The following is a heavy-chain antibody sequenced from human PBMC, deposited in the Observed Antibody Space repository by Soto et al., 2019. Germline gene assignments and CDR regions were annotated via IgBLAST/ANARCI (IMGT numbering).Heavy chain of an antibody. CDR3: AKNGLDNSPSAIDS. V-gene: IGHV3-23*01. J-gene: IGHJ4*02. Sequence: EVQLLESGGGLAQPGGSLRLSCAASGFTFRNNVLSWVRQAPGKGLDWVSGITGSGRDTYYADSVKGRFTISRDNSKNMVFLQVNSLRAEDTALYYCAKNGLDNSPSAIDSCGPGTLVTVSS. D-gene: IGHD2-8*01. CDR2: ITGSGRDT. CDR1: GFTFRNNV.